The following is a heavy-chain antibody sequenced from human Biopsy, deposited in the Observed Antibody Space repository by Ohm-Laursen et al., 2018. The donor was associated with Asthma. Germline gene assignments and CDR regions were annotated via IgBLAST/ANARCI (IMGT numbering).Heavy chain of an antibody. D-gene: IGHD6-19*01. V-gene: IGHV1-69*13. CDR2: IMTVFGTT. Sequence: ASVKVSCKSPGGTFSNFAISWVRQAPGQGLEWPGGIMTVFGTTNYAQKFQGRVTITADESTSTAYMEVTSLRSEDTAIYYCARCQVGYSSGWSLLLKKIYYSGMDVWGQGTAVTVSS. CDR3: ARCQVGYSSGWSLLLKKIYYSGMDV. J-gene: IGHJ6*02. CDR1: GGTFSNFA.